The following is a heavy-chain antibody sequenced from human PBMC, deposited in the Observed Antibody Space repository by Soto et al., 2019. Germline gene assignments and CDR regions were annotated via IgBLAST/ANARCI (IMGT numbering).Heavy chain of an antibody. J-gene: IGHJ4*02. D-gene: IGHD4-17*01. CDR2: VSAGGHRT. CDR3: ATQMTAVTPFDF. Sequence: EVQLLESGGGLVQPGGSLRLSCAASGFTSGNFAMSWIRQAPGKGLEWVSGVSAGGHRTYCADSVEGRFTISRDNSRNTLYLQMNSLRAEDTAVYYCATQMTAVTPFDFWGKGTLVTVSS. CDR1: GFTSGNFA. V-gene: IGHV3-23*01.